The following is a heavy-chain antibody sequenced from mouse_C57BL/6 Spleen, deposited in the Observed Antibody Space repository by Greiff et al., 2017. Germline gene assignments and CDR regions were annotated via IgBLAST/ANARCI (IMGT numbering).Heavy chain of an antibody. CDR3: ARWELGYYFDY. Sequence: VQLQQPGAELVRPGSSVKLSCKASGYTFTSYWMDWVKQRPGQGLEWIGNIYPSDSETHYNQKFKDKATLTVDKSSSTAYMQLSSLTSEDSAVYYCARWELGYYFDYWGQGTTLTVSS. D-gene: IGHD4-1*01. CDR1: GYTFTSYW. V-gene: IGHV1-61*01. J-gene: IGHJ2*01. CDR2: IYPSDSET.